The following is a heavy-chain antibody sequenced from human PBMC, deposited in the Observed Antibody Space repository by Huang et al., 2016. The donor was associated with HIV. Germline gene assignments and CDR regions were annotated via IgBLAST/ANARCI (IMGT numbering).Heavy chain of an antibody. Sequence: QVHLVQSGAEVRRPGASVKISCKTFGYTFTQYPMHWVRQAPGQGLEWVGWINTGTGTTRYSPKLQGRRTIARDTSASAGFMELTCRTYKDTGVYYCATTAFDYWGQGTLVTVSP. V-gene: IGHV1-3*04. CDR3: ATTAFDY. J-gene: IGHJ4*02. CDR1: GYTFTQYP. CDR2: INTGTGTT.